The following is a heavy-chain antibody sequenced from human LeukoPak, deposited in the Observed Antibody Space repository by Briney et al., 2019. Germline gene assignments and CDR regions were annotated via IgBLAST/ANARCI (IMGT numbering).Heavy chain of an antibody. Sequence: LPGGSLRLSCAASGFTFSSYAMNWVRQAPGKGLEWVAAISCSGGNKYYADSVKGRFTISRDNSKNTLYLQMNSLRAEETAVYYCAKSSYYCDSSGYYFDYWGQGTLVSVSS. CDR1: GFTFSSYA. J-gene: IGHJ4*02. V-gene: IGHV3-23*01. D-gene: IGHD3-22*01. CDR3: AKSSYYCDSSGYYFDY. CDR2: ISCSGGNK.